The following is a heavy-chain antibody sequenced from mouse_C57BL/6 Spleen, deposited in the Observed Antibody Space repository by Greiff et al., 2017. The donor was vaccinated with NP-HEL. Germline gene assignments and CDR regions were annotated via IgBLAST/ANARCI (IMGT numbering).Heavy chain of an antibody. CDR3: ARENYYGNYVAMDY. Sequence: VQLQQSGPGLVKPSQSLSLTCSVTGYSITSGYYWNWIRQFPGNKLEWMGYISYDGSNNYNPSLKNRISITRDTSKNQFFLKLNSVTTEDTATYYCARENYYGNYVAMDYWGQGTSVTVSS. CDR1: GYSITSGYY. D-gene: IGHD2-1*01. V-gene: IGHV3-6*01. CDR2: ISYDGSN. J-gene: IGHJ4*01.